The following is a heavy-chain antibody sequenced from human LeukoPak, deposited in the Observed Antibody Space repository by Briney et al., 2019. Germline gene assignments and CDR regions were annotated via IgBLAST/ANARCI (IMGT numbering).Heavy chain of an antibody. J-gene: IGHJ6*02. Sequence: GGSLRLSCAASGFTFSSYGMHWVRQAPGKGLEWVAVIWYDGSNKYYADSVKGRFTISRDNAKNSLYLQMNSLRAEDTAVYYCARRPKDYGMDVWGQGTTVTVSS. CDR3: ARRPKDYGMDV. CDR1: GFTFSSYG. CDR2: IWYDGSNK. V-gene: IGHV3-33*01.